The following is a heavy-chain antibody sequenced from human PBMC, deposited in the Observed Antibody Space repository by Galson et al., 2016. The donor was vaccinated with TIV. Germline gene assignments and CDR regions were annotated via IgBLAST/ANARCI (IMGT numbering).Heavy chain of an antibody. J-gene: IGHJ6*03. V-gene: IGHV3-33*01. CDR3: ARDDNYIDV. Sequence: SLRLSCAVSGFSLNDYGTHWVRQAPGKGLEWVAVIGYDGITKYYADSVNGRFTISRDTSTNTLSLQMDSLTGEDTAVYSCARDDNYIDVWGKGTTVTVSS. CDR2: IGYDGITK. CDR1: GFSLNDYG. D-gene: IGHD3-22*01.